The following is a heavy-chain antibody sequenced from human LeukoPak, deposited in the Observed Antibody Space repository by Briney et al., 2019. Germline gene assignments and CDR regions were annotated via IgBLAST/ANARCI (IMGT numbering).Heavy chain of an antibody. J-gene: IGHJ4*02. V-gene: IGHV1-2*02. CDR1: GYTFTGYY. CDR2: INPNSGGT. Sequence: ASVKVSCKASGYTFTGYYMHWVRQAPGQGLEWMGWINPNSGGTNYAQKFQGRVTMTRDTSISTAYMELSRLRSDDTAVYYCARENTRYSSSPGYWGQGTLVTVSS. D-gene: IGHD6-6*01. CDR3: ARENTRYSSSPGY.